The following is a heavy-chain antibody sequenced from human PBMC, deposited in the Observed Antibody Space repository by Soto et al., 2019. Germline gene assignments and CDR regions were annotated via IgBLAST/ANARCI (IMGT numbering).Heavy chain of an antibody. CDR2: IKSDGSEK. Sequence: GGSLRLSCVASQFTFNQHWMSWVRQAPGKGLEWVADIKSDGSEKYYADSVRGRFTISRDNAKNSVSLYMSNLRAEDTAIYFCTRGHYGRDYWGQGTLVTVSS. D-gene: IGHD4-17*01. CDR3: TRGHYGRDY. V-gene: IGHV3-7*01. CDR1: QFTFNQHW. J-gene: IGHJ4*02.